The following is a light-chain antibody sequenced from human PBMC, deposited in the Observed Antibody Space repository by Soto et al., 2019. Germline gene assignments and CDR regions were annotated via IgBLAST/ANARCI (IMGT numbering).Light chain of an antibody. V-gene: IGLV3-21*02. Sequence: SSALPHLPSVSVSPGQSARIPCEENSIGSKSVHWYQQKPGQAPVLVVYDDSDRPSGIPERFSGSNSGDTATLTISSVEAGDEADYYCQVWHSSSVDYVFGSGTEVTVL. CDR1: SIGSKS. J-gene: IGLJ1*01. CDR2: DDS. CDR3: QVWHSSSVDYV.